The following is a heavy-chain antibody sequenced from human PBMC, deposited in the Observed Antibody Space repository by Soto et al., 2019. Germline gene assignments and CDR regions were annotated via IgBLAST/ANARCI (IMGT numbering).Heavy chain of an antibody. CDR3: ARSRKGYSGTWYVD. CDR1: GGSFSGYY. V-gene: IGHV4-34*01. J-gene: IGHJ4*02. CDR2: ISHSGSS. D-gene: IGHD6-13*01. Sequence: QVQLQQWGAGLLKPSETLSLTCAVYGGSFSGYYWSWIRQPPGKGLEWIGEISHSGSSNYNPSLKTRVTISVDTSKSQCCLRLSSVTAADTVVYYCARSRKGYSGTWYVDWGQGTLVAVS.